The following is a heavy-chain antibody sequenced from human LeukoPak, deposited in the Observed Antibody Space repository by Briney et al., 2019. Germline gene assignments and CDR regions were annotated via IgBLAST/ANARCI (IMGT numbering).Heavy chain of an antibody. CDR1: GGSISSRTYY. CDR2: IYYRGST. D-gene: IGHD1-26*01. CDR3: ARLVGAATDPFDY. V-gene: IGHV4-39*01. J-gene: IGHJ4*02. Sequence: PSETLSLTCTDSGGSISSRTYYWGWIRQPPGKGLEWIASIYYRGSTYYNPSLKSRVTISIDTSKNQFSLKLSSVTAADTAVYYCARLVGAATDPFDYWGQGTLVTVS.